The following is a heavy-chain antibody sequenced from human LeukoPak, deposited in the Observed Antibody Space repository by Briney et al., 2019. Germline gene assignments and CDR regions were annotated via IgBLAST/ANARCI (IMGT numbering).Heavy chain of an antibody. CDR3: ARDGPGHFDY. J-gene: IGHJ4*02. CDR2: ISYDGSNK. CDR1: GFTFSSYG. Sequence: PGRSLRLSCAASGFTFSSYGMHWARQAPGKGLEWVAVISYDGSNKYYADSVKGRFTISRDNSMNTLYLQMNSLRAEDTAVYYCARDGPGHFDYWGQGTLVTVSS. V-gene: IGHV3-30*03.